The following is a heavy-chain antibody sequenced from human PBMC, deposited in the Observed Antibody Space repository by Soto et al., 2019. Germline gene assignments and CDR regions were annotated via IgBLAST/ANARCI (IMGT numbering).Heavy chain of an antibody. V-gene: IGHV1-3*01. CDR2: INAGNGDI. J-gene: IGHJ4*02. CDR3: ARESRYCSGGSCYFLPGFDH. D-gene: IGHD2-15*01. CDR1: GYTLSNYA. Sequence: GASVKVSCKASGYTLSNYAMHWVRQAPGQRLEWMGWINAGNGDIKYSQKFQGRVSITRDTSANTAYMELSSLRFEDTAVYYCARESRYCSGGSCYFLPGFDHWRQGTLVTVSS.